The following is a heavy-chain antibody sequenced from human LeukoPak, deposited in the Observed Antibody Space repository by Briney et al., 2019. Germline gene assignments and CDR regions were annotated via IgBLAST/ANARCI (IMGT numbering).Heavy chain of an antibody. CDR3: ARGVDSSGYNNWFDP. D-gene: IGHD3-22*01. V-gene: IGHV4-34*01. Sequence: PSETLSLTCAVYGGSFSGYYWSWIRQPPGKGLEWIGEINHSGSTNYNPSLKSRVTISVDTFKNQFSLKLSSVTAADTAVYYCARGVDSSGYNNWFDPWGQGTLVTVSS. CDR2: INHSGST. J-gene: IGHJ5*02. CDR1: GGSFSGYY.